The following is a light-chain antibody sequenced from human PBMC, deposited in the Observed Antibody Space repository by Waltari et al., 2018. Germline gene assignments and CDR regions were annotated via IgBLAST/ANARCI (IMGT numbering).Light chain of an antibody. Sequence: QSALTQPPSASGSPGQSVTISCTGTSSDVGAYNHVSWHQQHPGKAPKLMIYEVNKRPSGVPERFSRSKSGNTASLTVSGLQAEDEADYYCSSYADNTIFVFGTGTKVTVL. J-gene: IGLJ1*01. CDR1: SSDVGAYNH. CDR2: EVN. V-gene: IGLV2-8*01. CDR3: SSYADNTIFV.